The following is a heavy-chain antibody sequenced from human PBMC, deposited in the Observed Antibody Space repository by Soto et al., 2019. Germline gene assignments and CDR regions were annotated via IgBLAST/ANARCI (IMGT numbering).Heavy chain of an antibody. CDR1: GGTFSSYA. Sequence: SVKVSCKASGGTFSSYAISWVRQAPGQGLEWMGGIIPIFGTANYAQKFQGRVTITADESTSTAYMELSSLRSEDTAVYYCARGYCSSTSCYKAPFDYWGQGTLVTVSS. J-gene: IGHJ4*02. V-gene: IGHV1-69*13. CDR2: IIPIFGTA. CDR3: ARGYCSSTSCYKAPFDY. D-gene: IGHD2-2*02.